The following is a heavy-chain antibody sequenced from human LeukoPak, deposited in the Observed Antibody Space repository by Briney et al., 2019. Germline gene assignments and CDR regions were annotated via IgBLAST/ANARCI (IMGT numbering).Heavy chain of an antibody. CDR1: GFTFDDYA. V-gene: IGHV3-9*01. J-gene: IGHJ4*02. CDR2: ISWNSGSI. D-gene: IGHD3-10*01. Sequence: PGRSLRLSCAASGFTFDDYAMHWVRQAPGKGLEWVSGISWNSGSIGYADSVKGRFTISRDNAKNSLYLQMNSLRAEDTALYYCAKAHGLILVRGVMFDYWGQGTLVTVSS. CDR3: AKAHGLILVRGVMFDY.